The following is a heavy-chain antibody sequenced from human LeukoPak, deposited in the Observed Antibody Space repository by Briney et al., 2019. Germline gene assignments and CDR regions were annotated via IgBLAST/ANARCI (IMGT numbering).Heavy chain of an antibody. CDR3: AREGPGTGKYLDY. D-gene: IGHD6-13*01. V-gene: IGHV1-46*01. CDR2: INPSGGLT. CDR1: GYTFTDYY. J-gene: IGHJ4*02. Sequence: ASVKVSCKASGYTFTDYYIHWVRQAPGQGLEWMGIINPSGGLTFYAQRFEGRVTVTRDTSTSTVHMELSSLRSEDTAVYYCAREGPGTGKYLDYWGQGTLVTVSS.